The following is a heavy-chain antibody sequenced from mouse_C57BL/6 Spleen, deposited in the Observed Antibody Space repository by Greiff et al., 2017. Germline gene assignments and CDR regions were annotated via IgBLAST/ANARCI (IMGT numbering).Heavy chain of an antibody. J-gene: IGHJ2*01. CDR2: INPNNGGT. CDR3: ARASYYSNPYY. CDR1: GYTFTDYY. Sequence: EVQLQQSGPELVKPGASVKISCKASGYTFTDYYMNWVKQSHGKSLEWIGDINPNNGGTSYNQKFKGKATLTVDKSSSTAYMELRSLTSEDSAVYYCARASYYSNPYYWGQGTTLTVSS. D-gene: IGHD2-5*01. V-gene: IGHV1-26*01.